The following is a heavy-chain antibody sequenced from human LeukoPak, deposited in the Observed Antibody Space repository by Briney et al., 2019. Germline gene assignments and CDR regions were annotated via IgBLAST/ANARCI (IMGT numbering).Heavy chain of an antibody. CDR2: IYSGGST. Sequence: PGGSLRLSCAASGFTFSSFWMTWVRQAPGKGLEWVSVIYSGGSTYYADSVKGRFTISRHNSKNTLYLQTNSLRAEDTAVYYCARGPSLYSSGWYQPQGYFDYWGQGTLVTVSS. D-gene: IGHD6-19*01. CDR1: GFTFSSFW. V-gene: IGHV3-53*04. CDR3: ARGPSLYSSGWYQPQGYFDY. J-gene: IGHJ4*02.